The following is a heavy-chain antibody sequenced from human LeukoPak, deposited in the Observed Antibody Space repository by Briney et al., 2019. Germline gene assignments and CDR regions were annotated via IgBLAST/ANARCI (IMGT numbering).Heavy chain of an antibody. Sequence: SGPTLVKPTQTLTLTCTFSGFSLSISRMGVGWIRQPPGKALEWLALIYWNDDKRYSPSLKSRLTITKDTSKNQVVLTMTNMDPVDTATYYCAHSPFSSSWSYYFDNWGQGTLATVSS. V-gene: IGHV2-5*01. CDR3: AHSPFSSSWSYYFDN. CDR2: IYWNDDK. J-gene: IGHJ4*02. D-gene: IGHD6-13*01. CDR1: GFSLSISRMG.